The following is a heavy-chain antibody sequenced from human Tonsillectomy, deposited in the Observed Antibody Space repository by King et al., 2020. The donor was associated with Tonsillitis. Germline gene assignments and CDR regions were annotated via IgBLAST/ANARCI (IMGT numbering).Heavy chain of an antibody. CDR3: AKHSRTGRGWSWGLRHYFAC. J-gene: IGHJ4*02. CDR2: ISASGGAT. V-gene: IGHV3-23*04. Sequence: VQLVESGGGLVQPGGSLRLSCAASGFTFSSYAMSWVRQAPGKGLEWVSAISASGGATYYADSVKGRFTISRDNSKNTLYLQMNSLRAEDTAVDYCAKHSRTGRGWSWGLRHYFACGGQGTLVTVPS. CDR1: GFTFSSYA. D-gene: IGHD6-19*01.